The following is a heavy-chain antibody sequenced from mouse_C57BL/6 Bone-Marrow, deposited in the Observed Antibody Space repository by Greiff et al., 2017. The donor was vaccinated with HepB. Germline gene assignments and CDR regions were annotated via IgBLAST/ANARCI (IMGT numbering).Heavy chain of an antibody. J-gene: IGHJ2*01. Sequence: EVKLVESGGGLVQPGGSMKLSCVASGFTFSNYWMNWVRQSPEKGLEWVAQIRLKSDNYATHYAESVKGRFTISRDDSKSSVYLQMNNLSAEDTVIYYCTGGYYGSSYVDYWGQGTTLTVSS. V-gene: IGHV6-3*01. CDR2: IRLKSDNYAT. D-gene: IGHD1-1*01. CDR1: GFTFSNYW. CDR3: TGGYYGSSYVDY.